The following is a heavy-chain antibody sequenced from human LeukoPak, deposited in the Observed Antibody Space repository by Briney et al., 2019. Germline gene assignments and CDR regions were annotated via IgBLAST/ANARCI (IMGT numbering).Heavy chain of an antibody. CDR1: GFTFNTYA. Sequence: GGSLRLSCAASGFTFNTYAMNWVRQAPGKGLEWVSVISVSGSSTYYADSVKGRFTISRDNSKNTLYLQMNSLRAEDTAVYYCAKDRSMIVVRGYFDYWGQGTLVTVSS. J-gene: IGHJ4*02. D-gene: IGHD3-22*01. V-gene: IGHV3-23*01. CDR3: AKDRSMIVVRGYFDY. CDR2: ISVSGSST.